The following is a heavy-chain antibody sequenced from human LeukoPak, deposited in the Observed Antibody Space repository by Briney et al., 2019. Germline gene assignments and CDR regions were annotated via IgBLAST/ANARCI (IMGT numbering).Heavy chain of an antibody. J-gene: IGHJ5*02. D-gene: IGHD3-3*02. Sequence: YYXXXXXXXPGKGLEWIGYIYYSGSTNYNPSLKSRVTISVDTSKNQFSLKLSSVTAADTAVYYCARALNWFDPWGQGTLVTVSS. CDR3: ARALNWFDP. V-gene: IGHV4-59*01. CDR1: YY. CDR2: IYYSGST.